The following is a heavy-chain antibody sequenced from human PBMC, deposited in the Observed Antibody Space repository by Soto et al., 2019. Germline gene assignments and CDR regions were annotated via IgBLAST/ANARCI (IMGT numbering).Heavy chain of an antibody. Sequence: GGSLRLSCAASGFTVSSNYMSWVRQAPGKGLEWVSVIYSGGSTYYADSVKGRFTISRDNSKNTLYLQMNSLRAEDTAVYYRARDGGSYRSHGAFAIWGQGTMVTVSS. J-gene: IGHJ3*02. V-gene: IGHV3-66*01. CDR2: IYSGGST. CDR3: ARDGGSYRSHGAFAI. D-gene: IGHD3-16*02. CDR1: GFTVSSNY.